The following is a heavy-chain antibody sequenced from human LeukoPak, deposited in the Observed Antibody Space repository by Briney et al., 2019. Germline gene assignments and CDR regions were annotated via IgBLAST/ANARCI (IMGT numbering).Heavy chain of an antibody. CDR3: ARHRSGWLQSSFDY. V-gene: IGHV4-39*01. CDR2: IYYSGSS. J-gene: IGHJ4*02. Sequence: SETLSLTCSVSGGSISSSSSYWGWIRQPPGKGLEWIGSIYYSGSSFDNPALKSRVTISVDTSKNQFSLTLSSVTAADTAVYYCARHRSGWLQSSFDYWGQGTLVTVSS. D-gene: IGHD5-24*01. CDR1: GGSISSSSSY.